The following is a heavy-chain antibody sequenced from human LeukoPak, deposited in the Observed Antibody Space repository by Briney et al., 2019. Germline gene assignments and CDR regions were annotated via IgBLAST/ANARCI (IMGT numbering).Heavy chain of an antibody. V-gene: IGHV4-39*07. D-gene: IGHD6-6*01. CDR2: IYHSGST. Sequence: SETLSLTCTVSGASISSSTDYWGWIRQPPGKGLEWIGSIYHSGSTYYNPSLKSRVTISVDTSKNQFSLNLSSVTAADTAVYYCARGVARSSKFHFSYYFDYWGQGTLVTVSS. CDR3: ARGVARSSKFHFSYYFDY. J-gene: IGHJ4*02. CDR1: GASISSSTDY.